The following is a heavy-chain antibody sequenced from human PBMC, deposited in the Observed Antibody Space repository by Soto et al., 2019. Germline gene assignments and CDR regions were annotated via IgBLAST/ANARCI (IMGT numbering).Heavy chain of an antibody. V-gene: IGHV1-69*01. D-gene: IGHD6-6*01. J-gene: IGHJ4*02. CDR2: IIPIFGTA. CDR1: GGTFSSYA. CDR3: ARDIPSIAARPSGLLDY. Sequence: VKVSCKASGGTFSSYAISWVRQAPGQGLEWMGGIIPIFGTANYAQKFQGRVTITADESTSTAYMELSSLRSEDTAVYYCARDIPSIAARPSGLLDYWGQGTLVTVSS.